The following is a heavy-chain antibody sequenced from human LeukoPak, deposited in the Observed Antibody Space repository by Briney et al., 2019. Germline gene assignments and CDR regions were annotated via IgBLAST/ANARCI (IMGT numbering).Heavy chain of an antibody. V-gene: IGHV4-39*07. J-gene: IGHJ3*02. D-gene: IGHD1-26*01. CDR3: ARDIGIYPHVAFDI. Sequence: SETLSLTCTVSGGSISSSSYYWGWIRQPPGKGLEWIGSIYYSGSTYYNPSLKSRVTISVDTSMTQFSLRLTSVTAADTAVYFCARDIGIYPHVAFDIWGQGTMVTVSS. CDR1: GGSISSSSYY. CDR2: IYYSGST.